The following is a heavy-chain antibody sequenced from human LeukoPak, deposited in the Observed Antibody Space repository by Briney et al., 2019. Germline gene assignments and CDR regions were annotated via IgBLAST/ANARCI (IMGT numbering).Heavy chain of an antibody. CDR2: IWYDGSNK. Sequence: PGGSLRLSCAASGFTFSSYGMHWVRQAPGKGLEWVAVIWYDGSNKYYADSVKGRFTISRDNSKNTLYLQMNSLRAEDTAVYYCARFHYGGNLGFDYWGQGTLVTVSS. D-gene: IGHD4-23*01. CDR1: GFTFSSYG. V-gene: IGHV3-33*01. J-gene: IGHJ4*02. CDR3: ARFHYGGNLGFDY.